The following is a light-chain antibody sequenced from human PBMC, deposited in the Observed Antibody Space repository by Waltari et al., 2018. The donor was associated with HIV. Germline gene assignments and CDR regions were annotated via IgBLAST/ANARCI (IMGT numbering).Light chain of an antibody. J-gene: IGLJ1*01. Sequence: QSVLTQPPSVSGAPGQRVIISCTGSSSNIGATFDMHWYQLLPGTAPNLLLYATSNRPSGVPDRFSGSKSGTSASLAITGLQAEDEAEYYCQSFDSSLNAYVFGPGTTVVVL. CDR3: QSFDSSLNAYV. V-gene: IGLV1-40*02. CDR1: SSNIGATFD. CDR2: ATS.